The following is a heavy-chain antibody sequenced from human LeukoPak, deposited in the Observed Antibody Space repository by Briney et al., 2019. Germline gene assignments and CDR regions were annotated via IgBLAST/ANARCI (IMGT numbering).Heavy chain of an antibody. CDR1: GFTFRDYW. CDR3: AQTVTSWY. V-gene: IGHV3-7*03. Sequence: PGGSLRLSCGASGFTFRDYWMSWVRQAPGKGLEWVANIKHDGSETDYVDSVKGRFIISRDNAKNSLYLQMNSLRAEYTAVYYCAQTVTSWYWGQGTLVTVSS. J-gene: IGHJ4*02. D-gene: IGHD4-17*01. CDR2: IKHDGSET.